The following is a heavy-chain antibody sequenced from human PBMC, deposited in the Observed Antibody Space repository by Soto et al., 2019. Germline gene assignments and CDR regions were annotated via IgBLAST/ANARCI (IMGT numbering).Heavy chain of an antibody. J-gene: IGHJ3*02. D-gene: IGHD2-15*01. CDR3: ARDPGCGGGSCYGAFDI. CDR2: ISAYNGNT. Sequence: VASVKVSCKASGYTFTSYGISWVRQAPGQGLEWMGWISAYNGNTNYAQKLQGRVTMTTDTSTSTAYMELRSLRSDDTAVYYCARDPGCGGGSCYGAFDIWGQGTMVTVSS. CDR1: GYTFTSYG. V-gene: IGHV1-18*04.